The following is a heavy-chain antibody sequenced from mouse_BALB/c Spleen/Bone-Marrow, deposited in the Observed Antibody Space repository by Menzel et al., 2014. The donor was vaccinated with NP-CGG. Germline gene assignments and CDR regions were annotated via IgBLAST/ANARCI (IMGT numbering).Heavy chain of an antibody. CDR2: ITPSNGDT. CDR3: SREGAY. Sequence: VQLQQSGAELVKPGASVKLSYKASGYTFTSYYMYWVKQRPGQGLEWIGEITPSNGDTNFNEKFKSKATLTVDKSSSTAYIQLSSLTSEDSAVYYCSREGAYWGQGTLVTVSA. J-gene: IGHJ3*01. CDR1: GYTFTSYY. V-gene: IGHV1S81*02.